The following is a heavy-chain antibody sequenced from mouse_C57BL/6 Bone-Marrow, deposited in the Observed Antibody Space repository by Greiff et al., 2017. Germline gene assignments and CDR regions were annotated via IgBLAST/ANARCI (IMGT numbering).Heavy chain of an antibody. V-gene: IGHV1-64*01. CDR1: GYTFTSYW. D-gene: IGHD2-5*01. Sequence: QVQLLQPGAELVKPGASVKLSCKASGYTFTSYWMQWLKQRPGQGLVWIGMFHPNSGSTNYNEKFKSKATLTVDKSSSTAYMQLRSLTSEDSAVNYYARRSYYSNYNWYFDVWGTGTTVTVSS. CDR3: ARRSYYSNYNWYFDV. J-gene: IGHJ1*03. CDR2: FHPNSGST.